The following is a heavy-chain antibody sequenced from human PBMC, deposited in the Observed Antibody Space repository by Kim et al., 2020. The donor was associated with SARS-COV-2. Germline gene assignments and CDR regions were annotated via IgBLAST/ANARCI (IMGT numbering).Heavy chain of an antibody. CDR3: AKDFTGVGATRAFHH. Sequence: DSVKGRFTISRDNSKNTLYLQMNSVRAEDTAVYYCAKDFTGVGATRAFHHWGQGTLVTVSS. V-gene: IGHV3-23*01. D-gene: IGHD1-26*01. J-gene: IGHJ1*01.